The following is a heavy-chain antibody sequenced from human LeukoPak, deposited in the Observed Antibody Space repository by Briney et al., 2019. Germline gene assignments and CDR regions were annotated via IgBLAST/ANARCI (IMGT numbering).Heavy chain of an antibody. CDR2: INPNSGDT. CDR1: GYTFTGYY. V-gene: IGHV1-2*02. D-gene: IGHD5-12*01. Sequence: ASVKVSCKASGYTFTGYYMHWVRQDPGQGLEWMGWINPNSGDTNYAQKFQGRVTITSDTSIRTAYLELSGLRSDDTALYYCAKNPYEYYFDYWGQGTLVTVSS. J-gene: IGHJ4*02. CDR3: AKNPYEYYFDY.